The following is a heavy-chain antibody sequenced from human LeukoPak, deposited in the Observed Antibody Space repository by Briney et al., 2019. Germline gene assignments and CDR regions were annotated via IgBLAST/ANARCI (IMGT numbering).Heavy chain of an antibody. J-gene: IGHJ4*02. CDR1: GFTFSSYG. D-gene: IGHD3-10*01. CDR2: ISYDGSNK. Sequence: QPGGSLRLSCAASGFTFSSYGMHWIRQAPGKGLEWVAVISYDGSNKYYADSVKGRFTISRDNSKNTLYLQMNSLRAEDTAVYYCAKDRITMVRGVTYFDYWGQGTLVTVSS. CDR3: AKDRITMVRGVTYFDY. V-gene: IGHV3-30*18.